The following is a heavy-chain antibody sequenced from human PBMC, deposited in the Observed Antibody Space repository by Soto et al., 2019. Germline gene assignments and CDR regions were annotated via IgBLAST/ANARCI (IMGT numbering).Heavy chain of an antibody. D-gene: IGHD6-6*01. Sequence: PGESLKISCKGSGYDFTNYWIGWVRQMPGKGLEWMGRIDPSDSYTNYSPSFQGHVTISADKSISTAYLQWSSLKASDTAMYYCAGDDSSSSSRYYYYGMDVWGQGTTVTVSS. CDR3: AGDDSSSSSRYYYYGMDV. CDR2: IDPSDSYT. V-gene: IGHV5-10-1*01. CDR1: GYDFTNYW. J-gene: IGHJ6*02.